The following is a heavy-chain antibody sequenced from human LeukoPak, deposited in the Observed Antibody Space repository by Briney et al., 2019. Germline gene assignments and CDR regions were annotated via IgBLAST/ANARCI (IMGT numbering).Heavy chain of an antibody. Sequence: SETLSLTCTVSGGSISSYYWSWIRQPAGKGLEWIGRIYTSGSTNYNPSLKSRVTMSVDTSKNQFSLKLSSVTAADTAVYYCARDYKIAGATYFDYWGQGTLVTVSS. CDR3: ARDYKIAGATYFDY. V-gene: IGHV4-4*07. J-gene: IGHJ4*02. CDR1: GGSISSYY. D-gene: IGHD1-26*01. CDR2: IYTSGST.